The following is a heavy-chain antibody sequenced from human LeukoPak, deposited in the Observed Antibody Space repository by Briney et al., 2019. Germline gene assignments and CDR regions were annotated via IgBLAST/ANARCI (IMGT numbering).Heavy chain of an antibody. Sequence: SETLSLTCTVSGGSISSYYWSWIRQPPGKGLEWIGYIYYSGSTNYDPSLKSRVTISVDTSKNQFSLKLSSVTAADTAVYYCARVYYSSSYDYWYFDLWGRGTLVTVSS. J-gene: IGHJ2*01. CDR2: IYYSGST. CDR3: ARVYYSSSYDYWYFDL. CDR1: GGSISSYY. V-gene: IGHV4-59*01. D-gene: IGHD6-13*01.